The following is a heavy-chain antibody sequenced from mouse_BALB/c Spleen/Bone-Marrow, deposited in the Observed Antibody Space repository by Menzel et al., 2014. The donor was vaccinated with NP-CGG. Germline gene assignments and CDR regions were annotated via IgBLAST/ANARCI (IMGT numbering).Heavy chain of an antibody. CDR2: INPSNGGT. CDR1: GYTFTSYY. V-gene: IGHV1S81*02. J-gene: IGHJ1*01. Sequence: QVQLQQSGAELVKPGASMKLSCKASGYTFTSYYMYWVKQRPGQGLEWIGEINPSNGGTNFNEKFKSKATLTVDKSSSTAYMQLSSLTSEDSAVYYCTRSYYGNYFDVWGAGTTVTVSS. CDR3: TRSYYGNYFDV. D-gene: IGHD2-1*01.